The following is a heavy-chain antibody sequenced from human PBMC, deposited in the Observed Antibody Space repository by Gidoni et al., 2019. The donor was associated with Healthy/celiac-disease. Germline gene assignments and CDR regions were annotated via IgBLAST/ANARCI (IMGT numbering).Heavy chain of an antibody. J-gene: IGHJ4*02. V-gene: IGHV1-46*03. Sequence: QVQLVQPGAEVKKPGAAVKASCKASGYTFTSYYMHWVRQAPGQGLGWMGIITPSGGSTSYAQKFQGRVTMTRDTSTSTVYMELSSLGSEDTAVYYCARLLAGGFDYWGQGTLVTVSS. CDR2: ITPSGGST. CDR1: GYTFTSYY. D-gene: IGHD3-16*01. CDR3: ARLLAGGFDY.